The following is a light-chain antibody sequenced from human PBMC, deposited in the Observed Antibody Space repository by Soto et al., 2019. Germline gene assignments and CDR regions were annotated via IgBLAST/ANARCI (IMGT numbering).Light chain of an antibody. J-gene: IGLJ7*01. CDR2: EDN. Sequence: NFMLTQPHSVSESPGKTVTISCTRSSGSIASNYVQWYQQRPGSAPTTVIYEDNQRPSGVPDRFSGSIDSSSNSASLTISGLKTEDEADYYCQSYDSSNPCVFGTGTQLTVL. V-gene: IGLV6-57*03. CDR3: QSYDSSNPCV. CDR1: SGSIASNY.